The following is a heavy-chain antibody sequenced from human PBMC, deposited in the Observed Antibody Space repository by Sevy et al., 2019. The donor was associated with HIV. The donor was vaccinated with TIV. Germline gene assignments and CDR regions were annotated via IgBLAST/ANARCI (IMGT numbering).Heavy chain of an antibody. CDR1: GFTFSSYN. D-gene: IGHD6-19*01. J-gene: IGHJ4*02. CDR2: ITLSGSTI. CDR3: ARDRQGITVAGTAIDY. V-gene: IGHV3-48*03. Sequence: GGSLRLSCVASGFTFSSYNFNWVRRAPGKGLEWVSSITLSGSTIYYADSVKGRFTISRDNAKNSLYLQMNSLRAEDTAVYYCARDRQGITVAGTAIDYWGQGTLVTVSS.